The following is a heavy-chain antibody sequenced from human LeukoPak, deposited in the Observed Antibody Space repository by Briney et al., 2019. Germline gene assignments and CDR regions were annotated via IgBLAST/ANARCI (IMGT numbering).Heavy chain of an antibody. Sequence: ASVKVSCKASGYTFTSYAMHWVRQAPGQRLEWMGCINAGNGNTEYSQKFQGRVTITRDTSASTAYMELSSLRSEDTAVYYCARGRSSTSLLSDYWGQGTLVTVSS. CDR2: INAGNGNT. V-gene: IGHV1-3*01. J-gene: IGHJ4*02. CDR1: GYTFTSYA. D-gene: IGHD2-2*01. CDR3: ARGRSSTSLLSDY.